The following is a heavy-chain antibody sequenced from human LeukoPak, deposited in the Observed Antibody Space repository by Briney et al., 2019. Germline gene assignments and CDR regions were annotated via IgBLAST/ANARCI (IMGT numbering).Heavy chain of an antibody. CDR1: GYSFTNYW. CDR2: IYPGDSDT. V-gene: IGHV5-51*01. J-gene: IGHJ5*02. CDR3: ARAAAGTGRWFDP. Sequence: GESLKISCKGSGYSFTNYWIGWVRQMPGKDLEWMGIIYPGDSDTRYSPSFQGQVTISADKSISTAYLQWSSLKASDTAMYYCARAAAGTGRWFDPWGQGTLVTVSS. D-gene: IGHD6-13*01.